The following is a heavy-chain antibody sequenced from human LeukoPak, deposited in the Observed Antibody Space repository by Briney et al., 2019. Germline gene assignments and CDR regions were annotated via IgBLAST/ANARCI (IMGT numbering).Heavy chain of an antibody. CDR2: ITGSGDTT. D-gene: IGHD3-22*01. CDR1: GFTFPSYA. Sequence: HSGGSLRLSCADSGFTFPSYAMTWVRQAPGKGLEWVSTITGSGDTTFYANSVKGRFTISRDNYKNTLYLQMNSLRAEDTAVYYCATYDSSGYYRDRHFDYWGQGTLVTVSS. CDR3: ATYDSSGYYRDRHFDY. V-gene: IGHV3-23*01. J-gene: IGHJ4*02.